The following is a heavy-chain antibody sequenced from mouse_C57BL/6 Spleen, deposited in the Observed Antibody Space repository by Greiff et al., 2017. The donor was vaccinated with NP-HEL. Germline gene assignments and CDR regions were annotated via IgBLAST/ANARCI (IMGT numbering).Heavy chain of an antibody. D-gene: IGHD1-1*01. Sequence: QVQLQQPGAELVMPGASVKLSCKASGYTFTSYWMHWVKQRPGQGLEWIGEIDPSDSYTNYNQKFKGKSTLTVDKSSSTAYMQLSSLTSEDSAVYYCARGTTVRGEFAYWGQGTLVTVSA. J-gene: IGHJ3*01. V-gene: IGHV1-69*01. CDR2: IDPSDSYT. CDR3: ARGTTVRGEFAY. CDR1: GYTFTSYW.